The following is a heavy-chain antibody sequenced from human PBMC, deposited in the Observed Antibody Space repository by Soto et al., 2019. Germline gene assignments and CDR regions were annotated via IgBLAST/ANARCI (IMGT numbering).Heavy chain of an antibody. Sequence: EVQLVETGGGLIQPGGSLRLSCAASGFTVSSNYMSWVRQAPGKGLEWVSVISGSGGSTYYADSVKGRFTISRDNSKNTLYLQMNSLRAEDTAVYYCAKEVDIVATEFDYWGQGTLVTVSS. CDR1: GFTVSSNY. J-gene: IGHJ4*02. V-gene: IGHV3-53*02. CDR3: AKEVDIVATEFDY. CDR2: ISGSGGST. D-gene: IGHD5-12*01.